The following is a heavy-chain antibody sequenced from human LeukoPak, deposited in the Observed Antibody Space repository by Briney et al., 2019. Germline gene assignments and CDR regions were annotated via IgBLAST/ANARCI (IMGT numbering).Heavy chain of an antibody. CDR2: IKPNNGRT. V-gene: IGHV1-2*02. D-gene: IGHD1-26*01. Sequence: ASVKVSCKASGYTFTGCYMHWVRQPPAQGLAWMGWIKPNNGRTNYPHKLQGRRTMTTDTSTSTPYMELSRLRSADTAGYYCARGGELAGNWFDPWGQGKLVAVSS. CDR3: ARGGELAGNWFDP. J-gene: IGHJ5*02. CDR1: GYTFTGCY.